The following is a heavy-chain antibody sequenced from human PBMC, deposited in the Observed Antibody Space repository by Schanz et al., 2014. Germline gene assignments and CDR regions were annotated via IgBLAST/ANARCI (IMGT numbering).Heavy chain of an antibody. Sequence: QVQLVQSGAEVKKPGASVKVSCKTSGYSFSDYFIHWVRQAPGQGLEWMGWLNPDSGETLYDQRFQGWVTLTRDTSIRTAYMDLRSLLSDDAAVYFCARGGVLVLPPGTVKKGNDYWGQGTLVTVSS. CDR3: ARGGVLVLPPGTVKKGNDY. V-gene: IGHV1-2*04. D-gene: IGHD3-10*01. J-gene: IGHJ4*02. CDR2: LNPDSGET. CDR1: GYSFSDYF.